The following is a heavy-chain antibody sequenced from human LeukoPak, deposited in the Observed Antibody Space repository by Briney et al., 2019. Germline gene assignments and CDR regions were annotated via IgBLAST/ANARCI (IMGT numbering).Heavy chain of an antibody. J-gene: IGHJ4*02. CDR1: GFTFSSYA. D-gene: IGHD3-3*01. V-gene: IGHV3-23*01. CDR2: ISGSGGST. CDR3: AKDPITIFGVVSPGPDY. Sequence: GGSLSLSCAASGFTFSSYAMSWVRQAPGKGLEWVSAISGSGGSTYYADSVKGRFTISRDNSKNTLYLQMNSLRAEDTAVYYCAKDPITIFGVVSPGPDYWGQGTLVTVSS.